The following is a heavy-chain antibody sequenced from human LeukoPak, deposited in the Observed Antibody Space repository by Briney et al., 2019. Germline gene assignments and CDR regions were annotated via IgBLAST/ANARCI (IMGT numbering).Heavy chain of an antibody. CDR1: GGSISSGSYY. Sequence: PSETLSLTCTVSGGSISSGSYYWSWIRQPAGKGLEWIGRIYTSGSTNYNPSLKSRVTISVDTSKNQFSLKLSSVTAADTAVYYCARERTPVVVVPAAIDGPSYMDVWGKGTTVTVSS. D-gene: IGHD2-2*01. V-gene: IGHV4-61*02. CDR3: ARERTPVVVVPAAIDGPSYMDV. J-gene: IGHJ6*03. CDR2: IYTSGST.